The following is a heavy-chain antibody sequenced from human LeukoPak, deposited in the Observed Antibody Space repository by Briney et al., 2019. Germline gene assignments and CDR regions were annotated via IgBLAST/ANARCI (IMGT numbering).Heavy chain of an antibody. CDR3: AREPGTDYRKYYFDY. CDR1: GFTVSSYS. D-gene: IGHD1-14*01. Sequence: GGSLRLSCAASGFTVSSYSMSWVRQAPEMGLEWVSVLYSGGTTYYADSVKGRFTLSRDNSKNTLYPQMDSLRAEDTAVYYCAREPGTDYRKYYFDYWGQGTLVTVSP. V-gene: IGHV3-53*01. J-gene: IGHJ4*02. CDR2: LYSGGTT.